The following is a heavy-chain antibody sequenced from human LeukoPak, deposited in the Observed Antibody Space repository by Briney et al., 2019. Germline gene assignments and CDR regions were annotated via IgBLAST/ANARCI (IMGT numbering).Heavy chain of an antibody. V-gene: IGHV3-48*03. J-gene: IGHJ6*02. CDR2: ISSSGSTI. CDR1: GFTFSSYE. D-gene: IGHD6-19*01. Sequence: GGSLRLSCAASGFTFSSYEMNWVRQAPGKGLEWVSSISSSGSTIYYADSVKGRFTISRDNAKNSLYLQINSLRAEDTAVYYCARLLRQWLVKYYYYGMDLWGQGTTVTVSS. CDR3: ARLLRQWLVKYYYYGMDL.